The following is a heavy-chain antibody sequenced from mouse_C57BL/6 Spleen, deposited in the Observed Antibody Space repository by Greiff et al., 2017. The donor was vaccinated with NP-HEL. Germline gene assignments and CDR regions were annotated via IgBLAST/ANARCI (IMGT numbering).Heavy chain of an antibody. D-gene: IGHD3-2*02. J-gene: IGHJ2*01. CDR1: GYAFSSSW. CDR3: ARGRDSSGYFDY. CDR2: IYPGDGDT. V-gene: IGHV1-82*01. Sequence: QVQLQQSGPELVKPGASVKISCKASGYAFSSSWMNWVKQRPGKGLEWIGRIYPGDGDTNYNGKFKGKATLTADKSSSTAYMQLSSLTSEDSAVYFCARGRDSSGYFDYWGQGTTLTVSS.